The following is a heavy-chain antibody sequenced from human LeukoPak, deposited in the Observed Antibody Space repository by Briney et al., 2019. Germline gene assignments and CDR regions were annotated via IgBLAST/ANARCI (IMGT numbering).Heavy chain of an antibody. CDR3: AKLSSGSWADTGYFHH. V-gene: IGHV5-51*01. CDR2: IYPGDSTA. Sequence: GESLKISCQASGYSFALYWIGWVRQMPGKGLEWMGAIYPGDSTAMHSPTLHGQVIMSVDKSINTAYLQWSSLKASDTAMYYCAKLSSGSWADTGYFHHWGQGTLVTVSS. D-gene: IGHD6-13*01. J-gene: IGHJ1*01. CDR1: GYSFALYW.